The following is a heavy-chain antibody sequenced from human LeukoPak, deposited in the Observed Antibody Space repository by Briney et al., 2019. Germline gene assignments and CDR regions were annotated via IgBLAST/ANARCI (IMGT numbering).Heavy chain of an antibody. CDR2: IIPILGIA. CDR1: GGTFSSYS. J-gene: IGHJ4*02. Sequence: ASVKVSCKASGGTFSSYSISWVRQPPGQGLEWMGRIIPILGIANYAQKFQGRVTITADKSTSTAYMELSSLRSEDTAVYYCAREITPYCSGGSCYSGSGYYFDYWGQGTLVTVSS. V-gene: IGHV1-69*04. CDR3: AREITPYCSGGSCYSGSGYYFDY. D-gene: IGHD2-15*01.